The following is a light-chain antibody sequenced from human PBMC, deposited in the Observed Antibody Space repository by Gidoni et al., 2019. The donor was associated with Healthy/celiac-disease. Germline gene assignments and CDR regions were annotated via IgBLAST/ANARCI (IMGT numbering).Light chain of an antibody. Sequence: EIVLTQSPATLSLSPGERATLSCRASQSVSSYLAWYQQKPGQAPRLLIYDASTRATGIPARFSGSGSGTDFTLTISSLEPEDFAVYYCQQRSNWPSLGFGGGTKVEIK. V-gene: IGKV3-11*01. CDR1: QSVSSY. J-gene: IGKJ4*01. CDR2: DAS. CDR3: QQRSNWPSLG.